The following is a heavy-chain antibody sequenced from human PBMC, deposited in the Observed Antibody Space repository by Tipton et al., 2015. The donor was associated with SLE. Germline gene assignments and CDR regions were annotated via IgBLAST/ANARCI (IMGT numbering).Heavy chain of an antibody. D-gene: IGHD6-13*01. V-gene: IGHV3-7*01. CDR1: GFTFSTYW. J-gene: IGHJ6*03. CDR3: ARGTHWASAKYYYYMDV. CDR2: MKEDGTEI. Sequence: SLRLSCAASGFTFSTYWMTWVRQAPGKGLEWVANMKEDGTEIYYVDSVKGRFTISRDNAQSSLYLQMNSLRAEDTAVYYCARGTHWASAKYYYYMDVWGKGSTVTVSS.